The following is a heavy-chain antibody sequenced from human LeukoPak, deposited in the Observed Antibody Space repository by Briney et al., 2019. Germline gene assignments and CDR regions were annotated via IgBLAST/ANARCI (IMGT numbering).Heavy chain of an antibody. V-gene: IGHV3-11*01. J-gene: IGHJ4*02. Sequence: GSLRLSCAASGFTFSDYYMSWIRQAPGKGLEWVSYISSNGSTIYYADSVKGRFTISRDNAKNSLYPQMNGLRAEDTAVYYCARVSKLTYYFDYWGQGTLVTVSS. CDR3: ARVSKLTYYFDY. CDR2: ISSNGSTI. CDR1: GFTFSDYY. D-gene: IGHD3-16*02.